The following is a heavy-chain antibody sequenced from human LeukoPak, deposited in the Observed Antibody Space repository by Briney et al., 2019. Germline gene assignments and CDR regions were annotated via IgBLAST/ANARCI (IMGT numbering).Heavy chain of an antibody. CDR3: ARDRPPLEY. CDR2: INPSGGET. V-gene: IGHV1-46*01. CDR1: GYTFTSYD. Sequence: GASVKVSCKASGYTFTSYDINWVRQAPGQGLEWMGIINPSGGETSYAQKFQGRVTMTRDTSTSTVYMEVSSLRSEDTAVYYCARDRPPLEYWGQGTLVTVSS. J-gene: IGHJ4*02.